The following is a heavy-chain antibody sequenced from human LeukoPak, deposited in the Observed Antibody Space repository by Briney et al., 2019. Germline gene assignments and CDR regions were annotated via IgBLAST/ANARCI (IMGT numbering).Heavy chain of an antibody. Sequence: SETLSLTCTVSGGSISSGSYYWSWIRQPAGKGLEWIGRIYTSGSTNYNPSLKSRVTISVDTSKNQFSLKLSSVTAADTAVYYCARLSVIVGAALEYYYYYMDVWGQGTTVTVSS. CDR1: GGSISSGSYY. V-gene: IGHV4-61*02. J-gene: IGHJ6*03. D-gene: IGHD1-26*01. CDR2: IYTSGST. CDR3: ARLSVIVGAALEYYYYYMDV.